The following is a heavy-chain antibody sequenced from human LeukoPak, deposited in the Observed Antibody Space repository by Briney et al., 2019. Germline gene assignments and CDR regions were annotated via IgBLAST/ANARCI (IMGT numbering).Heavy chain of an antibody. CDR1: GGSISSYY. Sequence: PSEALSLTCTVSGGSISSYYWSWIRQPPGKGLEWIGYIYYSGSTNYNPSLKSRVTISVDTSKNQFSLKLSSVTAADTAVYYCARQWAHGIAVARVFDLWGRGTLVTVSS. J-gene: IGHJ2*01. CDR2: IYYSGST. D-gene: IGHD6-19*01. CDR3: ARQWAHGIAVARVFDL. V-gene: IGHV4-59*01.